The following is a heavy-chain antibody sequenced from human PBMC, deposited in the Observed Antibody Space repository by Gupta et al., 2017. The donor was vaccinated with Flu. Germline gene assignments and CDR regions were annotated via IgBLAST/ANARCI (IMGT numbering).Heavy chain of an antibody. CDR3: TTDSSGGITFDI. J-gene: IGHJ3*02. CDR2: LKSLTDGGTT. D-gene: IGHD3-16*01. CDR1: GFIFSDAW. Sequence: EVQLVESGGGLVKPGGSLRLSCAASGFIFSDAWMNWVRQAPGKGLEWVGRLKSLTDGGTTDYAAPVKGRFTISRDDSKNTLFLQMRSLKTEDTAVYFCTTDSSGGITFDIWGQGTMVTVSS. V-gene: IGHV3-15*01.